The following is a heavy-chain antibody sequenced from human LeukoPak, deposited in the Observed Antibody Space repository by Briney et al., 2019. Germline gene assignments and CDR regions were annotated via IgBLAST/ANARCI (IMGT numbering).Heavy chain of an antibody. Sequence: GGSLRLSCAASGFTFSSYAMSWVRLAPGKGLEWVSAISGSGGSTYYADSVKGRFTISRDNSKNTLYLQMNSLRAEDTAVYYCAKGPGYDLAYYFDHWGQGTLVTVSS. CDR3: AKGPGYDLAYYFDH. J-gene: IGHJ4*02. V-gene: IGHV3-23*01. D-gene: IGHD5-12*01. CDR1: GFTFSSYA. CDR2: ISGSGGST.